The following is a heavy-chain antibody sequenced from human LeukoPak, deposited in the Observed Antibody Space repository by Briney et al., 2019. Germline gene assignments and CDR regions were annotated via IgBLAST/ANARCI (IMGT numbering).Heavy chain of an antibody. D-gene: IGHD6-13*01. CDR2: INPNSGGT. V-gene: IGHV1-2*02. J-gene: IGHJ4*02. Sequence: ASVKVSCKASGYTFTGYYMHWVRQAPGQGLEWMGCINPNSGGTNYAQKFQGRVTMTRDTTISTAYMELSRLRSDDTAVYYCARDGIGASSWYGRGGFDYWGQGTLVTVSS. CDR3: ARDGIGASSWYGRGGFDY. CDR1: GYTFTGYY.